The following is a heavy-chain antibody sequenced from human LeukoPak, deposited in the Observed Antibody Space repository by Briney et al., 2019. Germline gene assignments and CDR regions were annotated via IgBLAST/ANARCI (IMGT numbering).Heavy chain of an antibody. Sequence: GASVKVSCKASGGTFSSYAISWVRQAPGQGLEWMGGIIPIFGTANYAQKFQGRVTITADKSTSTAYMELSSLRSEDTAVYYCARDVYSGSYYAQFDYWGQGTLVTVSS. CDR1: GGTFSSYA. CDR2: IIPIFGTA. CDR3: ARDVYSGSYYAQFDY. V-gene: IGHV1-69*06. D-gene: IGHD1-26*01. J-gene: IGHJ4*02.